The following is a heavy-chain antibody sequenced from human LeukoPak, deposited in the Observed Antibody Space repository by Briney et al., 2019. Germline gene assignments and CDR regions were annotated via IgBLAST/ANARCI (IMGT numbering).Heavy chain of an antibody. Sequence: GGSLRLSCAASGFTFSSYGMHWVRQAPGKGLEWVAFIRYDGSNKYYADSVKGRFTISRDNSKNTLYLQMNSLRAEDTAVYYCAKDASIAARPVDYYMDVWGKGTTVTVSS. CDR1: GFTFSSYG. CDR3: AKDASIAARPVDYYMDV. J-gene: IGHJ6*03. V-gene: IGHV3-30*02. CDR2: IRYDGSNK. D-gene: IGHD6-6*01.